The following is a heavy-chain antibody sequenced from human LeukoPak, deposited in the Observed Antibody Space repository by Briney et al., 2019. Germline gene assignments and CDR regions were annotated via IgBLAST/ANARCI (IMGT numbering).Heavy chain of an antibody. J-gene: IGHJ4*02. Sequence: GGSLRLSCAASGFSFSSYGMDWVRQAPGEGLEWVAVIWYDGSNKYYADSVKGRFTISRDNSKNTVFLQMNSLRAEDTAVYYCARLGSRWSLDYWGQGTLVTVSS. CDR2: IWYDGSNK. CDR3: ARLGSRWSLDY. CDR1: GFSFSSYG. D-gene: IGHD6-13*01. V-gene: IGHV3-33*01.